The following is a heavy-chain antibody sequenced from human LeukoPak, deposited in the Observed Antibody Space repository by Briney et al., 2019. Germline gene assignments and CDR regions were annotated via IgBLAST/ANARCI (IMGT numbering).Heavy chain of an antibody. CDR1: GMNFERYA. V-gene: IGHV3-43*02. CDR2: ISADGKA. Sequence: PTGGSLRLSCAASGMNFERYAMHWVRQRPGKGLEWVGVISADGKADHADAVKGRFTVSRDNSKDSLSLQMSSLRDEDTASYYCATWAFYHDLDVWGQGTTVIVSS. CDR3: ATWAFYHDLDV. J-gene: IGHJ6*02. D-gene: IGHD1-26*01.